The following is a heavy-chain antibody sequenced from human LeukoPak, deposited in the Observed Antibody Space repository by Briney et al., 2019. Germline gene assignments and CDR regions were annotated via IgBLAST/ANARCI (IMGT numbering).Heavy chain of an antibody. D-gene: IGHD6-13*01. Sequence: GGSLRLSCAASGFTFNKFAMSWVRQAPGKGLEWVSGIIENGGETYYADSVRGRFTISRDNSKNTLYLQMNSQRAEDTAVYYCAKDYEYNSNTWYFHWGRGTLVSVSS. J-gene: IGHJ4*02. CDR3: AKDYEYNSNTWYFH. V-gene: IGHV3-23*01. CDR2: IIENGGET. CDR1: GFTFNKFA.